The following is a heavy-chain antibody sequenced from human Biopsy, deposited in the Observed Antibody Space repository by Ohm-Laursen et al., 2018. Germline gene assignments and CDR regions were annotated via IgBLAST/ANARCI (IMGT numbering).Heavy chain of an antibody. J-gene: IGHJ6*02. CDR3: AKVPRGGLSYYYSMDV. Sequence: SLRLSCAAPGISFGRSAMNWVRQAPGKGLEWVSGITASGGTTYYADSVKGRFTISRDNSNNTLYLQMNSLRDDDTAVYYCAKVPRGGLSYYYSMDVWGQGTTVTVSS. CDR1: GISFGRSA. D-gene: IGHD3-16*01. CDR2: ITASGGTT. V-gene: IGHV3-23*01.